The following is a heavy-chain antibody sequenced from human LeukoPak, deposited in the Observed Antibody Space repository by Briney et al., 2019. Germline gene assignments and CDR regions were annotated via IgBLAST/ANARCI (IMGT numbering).Heavy chain of an antibody. CDR1: GYTFTSYA. V-gene: IGHV1-3*01. D-gene: IGHD5-18*01. CDR2: INAGNGNT. J-gene: IGHJ5*02. CDR3: ARDAGWSAAMVTFWFDP. Sequence: ASVKVSCKASGYTFTSYAMHWVRQAPRQRLEWMGWINAGNGNTKYSQKFQGRVTITRDTSASTAYMELSSLRPEDTAVYYCARDAGWSAAMVTFWFDPWGQGTLVTVSS.